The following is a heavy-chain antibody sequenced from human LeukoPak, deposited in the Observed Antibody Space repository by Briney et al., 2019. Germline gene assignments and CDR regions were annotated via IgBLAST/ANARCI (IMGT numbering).Heavy chain of an antibody. J-gene: IGHJ4*02. CDR2: IYHSGST. V-gene: IGHV4-38-2*02. CDR3: ARLIRYPGTVDY. D-gene: IGHD1-1*01. Sequence: SETLSLTCTVSGYSISSGYYWGWIRQPPGKGLEWIGSIYHSGSTYYNPSLKSRVTISVDTSKNQFSLKLSYVTAADTAVYYCARLIRYPGTVDYWGQGTLVTVSS. CDR1: GYSISSGYY.